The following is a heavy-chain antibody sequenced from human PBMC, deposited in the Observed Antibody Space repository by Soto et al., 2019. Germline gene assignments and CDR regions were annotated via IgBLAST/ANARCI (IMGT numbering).Heavy chain of an antibody. D-gene: IGHD3-3*01. Sequence: EVQLVESGGGLVQPGGSLRLSCAASGFTFSSYWMSWVRQAPGKGLEWVANRKQDGSEKYYVDSVKGRFTISRDNAKNSLYLQMNSLRAEDTAVYYCARDLVADYDFWSGYPPYYFDYWGQGTLVTVSS. CDR3: ARDLVADYDFWSGYPPYYFDY. CDR1: GFTFSSYW. J-gene: IGHJ4*02. CDR2: RKQDGSEK. V-gene: IGHV3-7*03.